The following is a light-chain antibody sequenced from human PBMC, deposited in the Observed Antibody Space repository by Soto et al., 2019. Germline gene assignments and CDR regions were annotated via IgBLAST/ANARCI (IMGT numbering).Light chain of an antibody. CDR2: ENN. Sequence: QSMLTQPPSLSAPPGQKVTISCSGRSSNIESNYVSWFQQPPGTAPNLLIYENNKRPSGIPDRFSASKSGTSATLVITGLQTGDEADYFCGAWDISLSGYAFGTGTKVTVL. V-gene: IGLV1-51*02. J-gene: IGLJ1*01. CDR3: GAWDISLSGYA. CDR1: SSNIESNY.